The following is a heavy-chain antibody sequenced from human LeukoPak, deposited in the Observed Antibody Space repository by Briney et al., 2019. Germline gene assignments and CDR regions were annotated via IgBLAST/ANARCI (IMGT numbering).Heavy chain of an antibody. CDR2: SGST. Sequence: SETLSLTCTVSGGSITNYYWSWIRQPPGKGLEWIGHSGSTNYNPSLKSRVTISVDTSKNQFSLKLTSVTAADTAVYYCARHGNWNSRQYYFDYWGQGTLVTVSS. D-gene: IGHD1-7*01. CDR3: ARHGNWNSRQYYFDY. V-gene: IGHV4-59*08. CDR1: GGSITNYY. J-gene: IGHJ4*02.